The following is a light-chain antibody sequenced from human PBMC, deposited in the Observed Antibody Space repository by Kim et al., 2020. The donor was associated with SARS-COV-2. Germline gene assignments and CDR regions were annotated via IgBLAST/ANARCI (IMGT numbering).Light chain of an antibody. Sequence: EIVMTQSPATLSVSPGERATLSCRASQSVSSNLAWYLQKPGQAPRLLIYGASTRAPGIPARFSGSGSGTEFTLTISSLQSEDIAVYYCQEYNVRRTFGQGTKVDIK. CDR3: QEYNVRRT. CDR1: QSVSSN. V-gene: IGKV3-15*01. CDR2: GAS. J-gene: IGKJ1*01.